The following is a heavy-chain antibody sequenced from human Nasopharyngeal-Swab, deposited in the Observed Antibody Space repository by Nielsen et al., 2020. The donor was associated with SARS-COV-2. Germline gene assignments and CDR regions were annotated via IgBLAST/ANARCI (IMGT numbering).Heavy chain of an antibody. CDR2: IYYSGST. CDR3: AREGFSITIFGVVIRWFDP. J-gene: IGHJ5*02. D-gene: IGHD3-3*01. Sequence: SETLSLTCTVSGGSISSGDYYWSWIRQLPGKGLEWIGYIYYSGSTYYNSSLKSRVTISVDTSKNQFSLKLSSVTAADTAVYYCAREGFSITIFGVVIRWFDPWGQGTLVTVSS. CDR1: GGSISSGDYY. V-gene: IGHV4-30-4*01.